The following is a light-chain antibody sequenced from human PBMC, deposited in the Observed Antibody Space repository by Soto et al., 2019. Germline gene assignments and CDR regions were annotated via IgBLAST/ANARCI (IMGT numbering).Light chain of an antibody. CDR1: QTISSW. Sequence: DIQMTQSPSTLSGSVGDRVTITFRASQTISSWLAWYQQKPGKAPKLLIYKASTLKSGVPSRFSGSGSGTEFTLTISSLQPDDFATYYCQQSYSTAFTFGGGTKVDI. CDR2: KAS. V-gene: IGKV1-5*03. J-gene: IGKJ4*01. CDR3: QQSYSTAFT.